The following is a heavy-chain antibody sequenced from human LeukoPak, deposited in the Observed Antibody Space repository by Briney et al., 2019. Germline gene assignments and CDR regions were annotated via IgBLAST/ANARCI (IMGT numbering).Heavy chain of an antibody. CDR1: GYTFSGYY. Sequence: ASVKVSCKASGYTFSGYYMHWVRQAPGQGLEWMGWINPNSGDTHYAQNFQGRVTMTRDTSISTAYMEVSRLTSNDTAVYYCAENRGPERTFDIWGQGTMVTVSS. CDR2: INPNSGDT. J-gene: IGHJ3*02. CDR3: AENRGPERTFDI. D-gene: IGHD1-14*01. V-gene: IGHV1-2*02.